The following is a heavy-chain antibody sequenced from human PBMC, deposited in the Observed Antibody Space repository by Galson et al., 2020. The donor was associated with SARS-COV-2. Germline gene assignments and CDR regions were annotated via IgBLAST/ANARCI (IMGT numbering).Heavy chain of an antibody. CDR3: ASPIRYVDVQIFDY. CDR1: GYSFTSYW. D-gene: IGHD3-9*01. J-gene: IGHJ4*02. CDR2: IYPRDPDT. Sequence: GESPNIPCKGSGYSFTSYWIGWVRQMPGKGLEWMGIIYPRDPDTRYSPSFQRQVTIPADKSISTAYLQWSSLKASDTALDYCASPIRYVDVQIFDYWGQGTLVTVSS. V-gene: IGHV5-51*01.